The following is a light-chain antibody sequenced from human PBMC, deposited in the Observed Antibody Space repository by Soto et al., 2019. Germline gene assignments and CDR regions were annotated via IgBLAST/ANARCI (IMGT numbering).Light chain of an antibody. J-gene: IGKJ4*01. CDR2: AAS. V-gene: IGKV1-39*01. Sequence: DIQMAQSLSSLSASVGDRVTITCRASQRSSSYLNWYQQKPGRAPKLLIYAASSLPSGVPSRFSGSESGTDLTLTISSLQREDYATYYCQPSQNIPLTFGGGTTVEIK. CDR1: QRSSSY. CDR3: QPSQNIPLT.